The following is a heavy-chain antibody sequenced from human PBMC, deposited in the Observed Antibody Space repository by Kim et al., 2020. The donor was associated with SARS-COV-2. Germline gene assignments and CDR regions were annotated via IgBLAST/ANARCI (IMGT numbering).Heavy chain of an antibody. CDR1: GGSFSGYY. V-gene: IGHV4-34*01. J-gene: IGHJ5*02. Sequence: SETLSLTCAVYGGSFSGYYWSWIRQPPGKGLEWIGEINHSGSTNYNPSLKSRVTISVDTSKNQFSLKLSSVTAADTAVYYCARGRIKIAVAGSFDPWGQG. CDR2: INHSGST. CDR3: ARGRIKIAVAGSFDP. D-gene: IGHD6-19*01.